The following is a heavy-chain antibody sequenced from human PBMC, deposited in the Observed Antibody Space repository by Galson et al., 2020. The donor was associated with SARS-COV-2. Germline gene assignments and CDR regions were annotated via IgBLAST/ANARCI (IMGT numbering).Heavy chain of an antibody. Sequence: GGSLRLSCVASGFTFGHAWMNWVRQAPGKGLEWVGRIRSKAAGGTIEYAAPVTGRFSISSDDSKDTLYLQMDSLITEDTAVYYCATDALSPPDHNAFDFWGQGTLVTVS. CDR2: IRSKAAGGTI. D-gene: IGHD3-16*02. V-gene: IGHV3-15*01. J-gene: IGHJ3*01. CDR3: ATDALSPPDHNAFDF. CDR1: GFTFGHAW.